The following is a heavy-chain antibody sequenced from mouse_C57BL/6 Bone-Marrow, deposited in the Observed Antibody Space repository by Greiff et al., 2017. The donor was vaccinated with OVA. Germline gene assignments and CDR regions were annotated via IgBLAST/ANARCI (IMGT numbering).Heavy chain of an antibody. V-gene: IGHV1-55*01. Sequence: QVQLQQPGAELVKPGASVKMSCKASGYTFTSYWITWVKQRPGQGLEWIGDIYPGSGSTNYNEKFKSKATLTVDTSSSTAYMQLSSLTSEDSAVYYCARSAYYSNYPFAYWGQGTLVTVSA. CDR3: ARSAYYSNYPFAY. J-gene: IGHJ3*01. CDR2: IYPGSGST. CDR1: GYTFTSYW. D-gene: IGHD2-5*01.